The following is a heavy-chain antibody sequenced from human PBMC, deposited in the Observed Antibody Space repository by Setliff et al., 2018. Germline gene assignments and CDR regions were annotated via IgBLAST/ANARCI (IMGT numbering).Heavy chain of an antibody. V-gene: IGHV1-18*01. CDR1: GYTFNNYG. Sequence: ASVKVSCKASGYTFNNYGINWVRQAPDQGLEWMGWISVHTRNTFYAPKFQDRVTMTTETSTKTAHMELRTLRSDDTAVYFCALSSLSLCNGGNCPNAFDVWGQGTLVTVSS. J-gene: IGHJ3*01. CDR3: ALSSLSLCNGGNCPNAFDV. D-gene: IGHD2-15*01. CDR2: ISVHTRNT.